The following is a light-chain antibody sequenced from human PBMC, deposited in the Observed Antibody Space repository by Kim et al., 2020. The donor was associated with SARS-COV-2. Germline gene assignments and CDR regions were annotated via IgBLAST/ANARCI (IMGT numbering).Light chain of an antibody. CDR1: RNIATW. Sequence: GDRVTITCRASRNIATWVAWYQQKPGEAPRLLIYKASNLKSGVPSRFSGSGSGTEFTLTTDSLQADDLATYYCQQYKSYPWTFGQGTKLEIK. V-gene: IGKV1-5*03. CDR3: QQYKSYPWT. J-gene: IGKJ1*01. CDR2: KAS.